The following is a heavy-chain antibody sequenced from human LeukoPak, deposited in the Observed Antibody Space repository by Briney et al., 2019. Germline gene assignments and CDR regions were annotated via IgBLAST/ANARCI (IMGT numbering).Heavy chain of an antibody. Sequence: SETLSLPCTVSGRSISGYYWSWIRQSPGKGLVWIGYIYYSGSTNYNPSLKSRVTISVDMSKNQFSLKLSSVTAADTALYYCARHFTYYYDSNGYPRDAFDVWGQGTVVTVSS. CDR3: ARHFTYYYDSNGYPRDAFDV. D-gene: IGHD3-22*01. CDR2: IYYSGST. V-gene: IGHV4-59*08. CDR1: GRSISGYY. J-gene: IGHJ3*01.